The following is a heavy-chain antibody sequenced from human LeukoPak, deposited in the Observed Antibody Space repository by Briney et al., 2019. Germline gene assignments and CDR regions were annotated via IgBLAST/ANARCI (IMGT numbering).Heavy chain of an antibody. CDR1: GYTFTDYY. Sequence: ASVKVSCKASGYTFTDYYIHWVRQAPGQGLEWVGLINPSGGSTRYAQKFQGRVTMTRDTSTSTVYMELSSLRSEDTAVYHCARGPPGDSSGYYSHPFENWGQGTLVTVSS. D-gene: IGHD3-22*01. CDR2: INPSGGST. CDR3: ARGPPGDSSGYYSHPFEN. V-gene: IGHV1-46*01. J-gene: IGHJ4*02.